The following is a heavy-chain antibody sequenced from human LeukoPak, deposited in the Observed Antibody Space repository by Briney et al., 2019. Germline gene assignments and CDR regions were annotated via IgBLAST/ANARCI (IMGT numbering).Heavy chain of an antibody. V-gene: IGHV1-58*02. CDR1: GFTFTSSA. CDR3: AALGGSGSQYYYGMDV. D-gene: IGHD3-10*01. CDR2: IVVGSGNT. Sequence: SVKVSCKASGFTFTSSAMQWVRQARGQRLEWIGWIVVGSGNTNYTQKFQERVTITRDMSTSTAYMELSSLRSEDTAVYYCAALGGSGSQYYYGMDVWGQGTTVTVXS. J-gene: IGHJ6*02.